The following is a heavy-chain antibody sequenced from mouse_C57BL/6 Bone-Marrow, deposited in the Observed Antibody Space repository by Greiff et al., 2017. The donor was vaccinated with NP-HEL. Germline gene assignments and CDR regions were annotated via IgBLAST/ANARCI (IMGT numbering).Heavy chain of an antibody. CDR2: ISDGGSYT. D-gene: IGHD2-4*01. CDR3: ARDFPIYYDYDVGFAY. CDR1: GFTFSSYA. J-gene: IGHJ3*01. Sequence: EVKVVESGGGLVKPGGSLKLSCAASGFTFSSYAMSWVRQTPEKRLEWVATISDGGSYTYYPDNVKGRFTISRDNAKNNLYLQMSQLKSEDTAMYYCARDFPIYYDYDVGFAYWGQGTLVTVSA. V-gene: IGHV5-4*01.